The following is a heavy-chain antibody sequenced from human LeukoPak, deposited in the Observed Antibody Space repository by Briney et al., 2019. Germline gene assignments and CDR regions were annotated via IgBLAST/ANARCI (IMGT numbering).Heavy chain of an antibody. V-gene: IGHV4-4*02. D-gene: IGHD3-10*01. J-gene: IGHJ2*01. Sequence: SGTLSLTCAVSGGSISSSNWWSWVRQPPGKGLEWIGEIYHSGSTNYNPSLKSRVTISVDKSKNQFSLKLSSVTAADTAVYYCASATDWSYYGSGSYPYWYFDLWGRGTLVTVSS. CDR1: GGSISSSNW. CDR3: ASATDWSYYGSGSYPYWYFDL. CDR2: IYHSGST.